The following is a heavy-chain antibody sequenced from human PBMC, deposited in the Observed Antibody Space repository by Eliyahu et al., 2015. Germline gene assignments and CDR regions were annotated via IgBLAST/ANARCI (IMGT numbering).Heavy chain of an antibody. V-gene: IGHV4-34*01. Sequence: QVQLQQWGAGLLKPSETLSLTCAVYGGSFSGYYWSWIRQPPGKGLEWIGEINHSGSTNYNPSLKSRVTISVDTSKNQFSLKLSSVTAADTAVYYCARGDKGGHWFDPWGQGTLVTVSS. CDR3: ARGDKGGHWFDP. D-gene: IGHD3-16*01. J-gene: IGHJ5*02. CDR1: GGSFSGYY. CDR2: INHSGST.